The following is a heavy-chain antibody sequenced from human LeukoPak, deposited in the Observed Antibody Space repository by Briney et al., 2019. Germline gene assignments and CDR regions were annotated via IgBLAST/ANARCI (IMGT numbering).Heavy chain of an antibody. CDR1: GFSLSNSGMC. D-gene: IGHD3-22*01. J-gene: IGHJ5*02. CDR3: ARMAADSSGYCWFDP. CDR2: IDWDDDK. Sequence: RESGPTLVKPTQTLTLTCTFSGFSLSNSGMCVSWIRQPPGKALEWLALIDWDDDKYYSTSLKTRLTISKDTSKNQVVLTMTNMDPVDTATYYCARMAADSSGYCWFDPWGQGTLVTVSS. V-gene: IGHV2-70*01.